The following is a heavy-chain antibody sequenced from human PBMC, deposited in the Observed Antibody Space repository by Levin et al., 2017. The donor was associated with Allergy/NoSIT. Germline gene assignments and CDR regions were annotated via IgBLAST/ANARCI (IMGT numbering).Heavy chain of an antibody. Sequence: GESLKISCAASGFSFANHAMTWVRHAPGKGLEWVSTIRPNSERTYFADSVKGRFTVSRDDSVNMMSLQMSSLRAEDAAVYYCAREQGARGWYTVDFWGQGALVTVSS. CDR1: GFSFANHA. J-gene: IGHJ4*02. D-gene: IGHD6-19*01. CDR3: AREQGARGWYTVDF. V-gene: IGHV3-23*01. CDR2: IRPNSERT.